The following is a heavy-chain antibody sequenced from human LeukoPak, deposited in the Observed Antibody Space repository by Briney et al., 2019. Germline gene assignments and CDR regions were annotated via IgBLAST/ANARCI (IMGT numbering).Heavy chain of an antibody. V-gene: IGHV6-1*01. CDR1: GDSISSNSAA. CDR3: ARDRNFGGPYNTIDY. J-gene: IGHJ4*02. CDR2: TYYRSKWYI. D-gene: IGHD5-24*01. Sequence: SQTLSLTCAISGDSISSNSAAWSWIRQSPSRGLEWLGRTYYRSKWYIYYALSVKSRITINPDTSKSQFSLQLNSVTPEDTAVYYCARDRNFGGPYNTIDYWGQGTLVTVSS.